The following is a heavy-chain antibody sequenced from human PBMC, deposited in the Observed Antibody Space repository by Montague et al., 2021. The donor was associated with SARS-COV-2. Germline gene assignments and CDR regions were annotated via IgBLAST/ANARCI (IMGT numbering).Heavy chain of an antibody. V-gene: IGHV4-39*01. Sequence: SETLSLTCTVSGGSISGSNYYWAWLRQPPGKGLEWIGSIYYSGSTYDNLSLKSRVSISVDTSKNQFSLKLNSVTAADAAVYYSARLLLELPGDYWGQGTLVTVSS. J-gene: IGHJ4*02. CDR1: GGSISGSNYY. CDR2: IYYSGST. D-gene: IGHD1-7*01. CDR3: ARLLLELPGDY.